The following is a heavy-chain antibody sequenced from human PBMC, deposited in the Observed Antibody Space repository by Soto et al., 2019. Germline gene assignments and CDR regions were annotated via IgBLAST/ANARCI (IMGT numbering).Heavy chain of an antibody. CDR1: GGTFSSYA. Sequence: QVQLVQSGAEVKKPGSSVKVSCKASGGTFSSYAISWVRQAPGQGLEWMGGVIPIFGTANDEQKFQGRVTITASESTSTAYMELSSLRSEDTAVSYCASSVPKYYYYGMDVWGQGTTVTVSS. CDR3: ASSVPKYYYYGMDV. V-gene: IGHV1-69*12. J-gene: IGHJ6*02. D-gene: IGHD6-19*01. CDR2: VIPIFGTA.